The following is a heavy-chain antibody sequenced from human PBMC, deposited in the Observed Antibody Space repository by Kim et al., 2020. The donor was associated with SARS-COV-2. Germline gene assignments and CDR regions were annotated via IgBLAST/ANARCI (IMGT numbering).Heavy chain of an antibody. CDR2: ISSSSSTI. J-gene: IGHJ6*02. CDR3: ARDPFAGGYVYYYGMDV. CDR1: GFTFSSYS. D-gene: IGHD1-26*01. Sequence: GGSLRLSCAASGFTFSSYSMNWVRQAPGKGLEWVSYISSSSSTIYYADSVKGRLTISRDNAKNSLYLQMNSLRDEDTAVYYCARDPFAGGYVYYYGMDVWGQGTTVTVSS. V-gene: IGHV3-48*02.